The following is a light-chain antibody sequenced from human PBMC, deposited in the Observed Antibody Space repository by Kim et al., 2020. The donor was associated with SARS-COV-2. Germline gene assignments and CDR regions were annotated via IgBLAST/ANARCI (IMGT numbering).Light chain of an antibody. Sequence: EIVLTQSPGTLSLSPGERATLSCRASQSLSSNYLAWYQQKPGQAPRHLIYSATSRATGIPDRFSGSGSGTDFTLTISRLEPEDFAVYYCQQYVSSPITFGGGTKVDIK. J-gene: IGKJ4*01. CDR3: QQYVSSPIT. CDR1: QSLSSNY. V-gene: IGKV3-20*01. CDR2: SAT.